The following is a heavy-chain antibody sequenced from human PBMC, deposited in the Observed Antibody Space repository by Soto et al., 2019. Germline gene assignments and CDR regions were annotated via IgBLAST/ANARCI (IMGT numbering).Heavy chain of an antibody. CDR2: IWYDGSNK. Sequence: QVQLVESGGGVVQPGRSLRLSCAASGFTFSSYGMHWVRQAPGKGLEWVAVIWYDGSNKYYADSVKGRFTISRDNSKNTLYLQMNSLRAEDTAVYYCARGHRSSSSDGMDVWGQGTTVTVSS. D-gene: IGHD6-6*01. V-gene: IGHV3-33*01. CDR3: ARGHRSSSSDGMDV. CDR1: GFTFSSYG. J-gene: IGHJ6*02.